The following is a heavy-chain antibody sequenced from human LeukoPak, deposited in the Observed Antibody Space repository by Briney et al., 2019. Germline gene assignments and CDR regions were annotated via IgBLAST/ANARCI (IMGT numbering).Heavy chain of an antibody. J-gene: IGHJ4*02. D-gene: IGHD5-12*01. CDR3: AKGGSGYYSGFDS. CDR2: ISYDGSNK. V-gene: IGHV3-30*04. CDR1: GFMFSSYA. Sequence: PGGSLRLSCAASGFMFSSYAMHWVRQAPGKWLEWVAVISYDGSNKYYADSVKGRFTISRDNAKNTLYVQMNSLRVDDTAVYYCAKGGSGYYSGFDSWGQGTLVTVSS.